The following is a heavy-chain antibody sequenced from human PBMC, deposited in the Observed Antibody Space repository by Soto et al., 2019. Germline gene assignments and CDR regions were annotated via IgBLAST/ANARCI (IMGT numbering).Heavy chain of an antibody. V-gene: IGHV1-69*12. CDR2: IIPIFGTA. D-gene: IGHD5-12*01. CDR1: GGTFSSYA. CDR3: ARDWEWLRSGAGGSVDYYSGMDV. Sequence: QVQLVQSGAEVKKPGSSVKVSCKASGGTFSSYAISWVRQAPGQGLEWMGGIIPIFGTANYAQKFQGRVTITAGEYTRTAYMELRSLRSEDTAVYYCARDWEWLRSGAGGSVDYYSGMDVWGQGTTVTVSS. J-gene: IGHJ6*02.